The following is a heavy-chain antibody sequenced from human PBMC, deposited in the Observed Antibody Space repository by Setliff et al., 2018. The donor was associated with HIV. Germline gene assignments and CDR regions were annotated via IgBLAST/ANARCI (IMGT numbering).Heavy chain of an antibody. Sequence: SETLSLTCTVSGGSISSTTYWGWIRQSPGAGLEWIGNINFSGDTYNNPSLKGRVTISVDTSKNHFSLKLSSVTAADTAVYYCARRERYYDILTGRVFDGFDIWGQGTMVTV. D-gene: IGHD3-9*01. V-gene: IGHV4-39*02. CDR3: ARRERYYDILTGRVFDGFDI. CDR2: INFSGDT. J-gene: IGHJ3*02. CDR1: GGSISSTTY.